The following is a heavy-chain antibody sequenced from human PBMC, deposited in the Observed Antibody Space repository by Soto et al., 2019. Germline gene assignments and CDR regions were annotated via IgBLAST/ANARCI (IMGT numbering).Heavy chain of an antibody. V-gene: IGHV3-30*18. CDR3: AKDSGLVIRIHNWFDP. D-gene: IGHD1-26*01. CDR2: ISYDGSNK. J-gene: IGHJ5*02. Sequence: QVQLVESGGGVVQPGRSLRLSCAASGFTFSSYGMHWVRQAPGKGLEWVAVISYDGSNKYYADSVKGRFTISRDNSKNTVYLQMNSLRAEDTAVYYCAKDSGLVIRIHNWFDPWGQGTLVTVSS. CDR1: GFTFSSYG.